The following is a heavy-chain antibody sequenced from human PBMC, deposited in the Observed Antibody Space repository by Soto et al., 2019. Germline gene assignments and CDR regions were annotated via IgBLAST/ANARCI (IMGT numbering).Heavy chain of an antibody. CDR2: ISYDGSNK. V-gene: IGHV3-30*18. J-gene: IGHJ4*02. CDR3: AKDRGHIVVVTAIYDY. Sequence: GGSLRLSCAASGFTFSSYGMDWVRQATGKGLEWVAIISYDGSNKYYADSVKGRFTISRDNSKNTLYLQMNSLRAEDTAVYYCAKDRGHIVVVTAIYDYWGQGALVTVSS. D-gene: IGHD2-21*02. CDR1: GFTFSSYG.